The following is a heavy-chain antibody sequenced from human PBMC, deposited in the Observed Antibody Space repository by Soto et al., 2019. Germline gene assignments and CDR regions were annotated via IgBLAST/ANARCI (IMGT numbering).Heavy chain of an antibody. CDR2: IYHSGST. D-gene: IGHD6-19*01. CDR3: ARDLEPIAVAGTDYYYYYGMDV. CDR1: GGSISSSNW. Sequence: SFTCGISGGSISSSNWWSWVRHPPVKGLEWIGEIYHSGSTNYNPSLKSRVTISVDKSKNQFSLKLSSVTAADTAVYYCARDLEPIAVAGTDYYYYYGMDVWGQGTTVSVSS. V-gene: IGHV4-4*02. J-gene: IGHJ6*02.